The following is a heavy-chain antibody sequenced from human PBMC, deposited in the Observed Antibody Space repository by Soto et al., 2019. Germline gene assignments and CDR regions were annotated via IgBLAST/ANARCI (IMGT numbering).Heavy chain of an antibody. D-gene: IGHD4-17*01. CDR2: IYWDDDK. CDR3: AHSLAASNYADYEPINSFDY. J-gene: IGHJ4*02. Sequence: QITLKESGPTLVKPTQTLTLTCTFSGFSLSTSGVGVGWIRQPPGKALEWLALIYWDDDKRYSPSLKSRLTITKATSKNQVVLTMTNMDPVDTATYYCAHSLAASNYADYEPINSFDYWGQGTLVTVSS. V-gene: IGHV2-5*02. CDR1: GFSLSTSGVG.